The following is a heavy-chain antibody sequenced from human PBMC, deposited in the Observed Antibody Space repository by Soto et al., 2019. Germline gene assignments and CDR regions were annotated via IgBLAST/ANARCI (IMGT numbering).Heavy chain of an antibody. V-gene: IGHV1-69*13. CDR1: GGTFRTSA. CDR2: IMPVFRRP. CDR3: ARDKDRPQLGGNYYYILDV. D-gene: IGHD3-3*02. J-gene: IGHJ6*02. Sequence: ASVEVSCKASGGTFRTSAIIWVRQAPGQGLEWVGGIMPVFRRPKYAQNFQGRVTISADESTSTAYMELSSLRSDDTAVYYCARDKDRPQLGGNYYYILDVWGQGTAVTVSS.